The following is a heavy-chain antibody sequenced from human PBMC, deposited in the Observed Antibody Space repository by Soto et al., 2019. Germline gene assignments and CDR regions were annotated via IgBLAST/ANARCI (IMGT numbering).Heavy chain of an antibody. V-gene: IGHV1-2*04. J-gene: IGHJ3*02. CDR1: GYTFTGYY. CDR2: INPNSGGT. Sequence: ASVKVSCKASGYTFTGYYMHWVRQAPGQGLEWMGWINPNSGGTNYARKFQGWVTMTRDTSISTAYMELSRLRSDDTAVYYCAIIPLRGAFDIWGQGTMVTVSS. D-gene: IGHD3-10*01. CDR3: AIIPLRGAFDI.